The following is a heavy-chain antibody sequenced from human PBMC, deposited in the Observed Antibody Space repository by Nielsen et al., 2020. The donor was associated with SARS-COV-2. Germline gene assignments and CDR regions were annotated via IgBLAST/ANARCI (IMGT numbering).Heavy chain of an antibody. CDR1: GFTFDDYA. CDR2: ISWNSGSI. CDR3: AKDSAGMDV. J-gene: IGHJ6*02. Sequence: GGSLRLSCAASGFTFDDYAMHWVRQAPGKGLEWVSGISWNSGSIGYADSVKGRFTISRDNAKNSLYLQMNSLRAEDTALYYCAKDSAGMDVWGQGTTVTFS. V-gene: IGHV3-9*01.